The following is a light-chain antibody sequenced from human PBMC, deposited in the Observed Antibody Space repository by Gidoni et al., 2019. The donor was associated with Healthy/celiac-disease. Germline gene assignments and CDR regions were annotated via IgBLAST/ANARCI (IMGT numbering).Light chain of an antibody. CDR3: MQALQTPYT. V-gene: IGKV2-28*01. CDR1: QSLLHSNGYNY. J-gene: IGKJ2*01. CDR2: LGS. Sequence: DIVMTQSPLPLPVTPGEPASISCRSSQSLLHSNGYNYLDWYLQRPGQSPQLLIYLGSNRASGVPGRFRGSGSGPDFTLKISRVEAEDVGVYYCMQALQTPYTFGQGTKLEIK.